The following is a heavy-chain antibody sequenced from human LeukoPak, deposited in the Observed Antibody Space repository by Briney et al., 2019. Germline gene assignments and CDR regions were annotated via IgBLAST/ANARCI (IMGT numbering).Heavy chain of an antibody. V-gene: IGHV4-59*01. CDR2: IYYSGST. CDR3: ARDSRFSSIAARYLDVFDT. J-gene: IGHJ3*02. CDR1: GGSISSYY. Sequence: SETLSLTCTVSGGSISSYYWSWIRQPPGKGLEWIGCIYYSGSTEYNPSLKSRVTISVDTSKNQFSLKLRSVTAADTAVYYCARDSRFSSIAARYLDVFDTWGQGTMVTVSS. D-gene: IGHD6-6*01.